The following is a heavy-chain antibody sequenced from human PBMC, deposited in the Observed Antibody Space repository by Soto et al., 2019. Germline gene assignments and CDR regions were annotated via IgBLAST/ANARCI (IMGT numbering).Heavy chain of an antibody. V-gene: IGHV3-30*18. Sequence: QVQVVESGGGLVRPGRSLRLSVAASGFTFRTLARPGVRRAPGKGWEWVAVISHDGSNTDYGDSVKGRFTISRDNSKSTLSLQMNSLRPEDTGVYYCAKDAGSTEYFFASWGQGTLVSVSS. CDR2: ISHDGSNT. CDR3: AKDAGSTEYFFAS. CDR1: GFTFRTLA. J-gene: IGHJ4*02.